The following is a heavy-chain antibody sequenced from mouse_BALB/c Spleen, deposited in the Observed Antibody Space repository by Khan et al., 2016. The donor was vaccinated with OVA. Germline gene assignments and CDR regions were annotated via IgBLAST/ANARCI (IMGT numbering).Heavy chain of an antibody. Sequence: QVQLKESGPGLVAPSQSLSITCTVSGFSLTDYGVSWIRQPPGKGLEWLGVICGSGNTYYNSAHKSRLSISKENYNSQAFLKLNNLQTDDTAMYYCAKHCYGSSYGAMDYWGQGTSVTVSS. CDR3: AKHCYGSSYGAMDY. CDR2: ICGSGNT. D-gene: IGHD1-1*01. J-gene: IGHJ4*01. V-gene: IGHV2-6-5*01. CDR1: GFSLTDYG.